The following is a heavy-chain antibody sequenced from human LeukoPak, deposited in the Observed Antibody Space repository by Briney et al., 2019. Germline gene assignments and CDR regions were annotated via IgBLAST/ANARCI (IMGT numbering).Heavy chain of an antibody. CDR1: GFTFSNYA. CDR3: AKAHSISWPYAFDS. CDR2: ISGNGGRT. Sequence: HPGGSLRLSCAASGFTFSNYAMAWVRQAPGKGLEWVSAISGNGGRTYSADSVQGRFTISRDNSKNTVYLQMDNLRAEDSAMYYCAKAHSISWPYAFDSWGQGTLVTVSS. D-gene: IGHD6-13*01. J-gene: IGHJ4*02. V-gene: IGHV3-23*01.